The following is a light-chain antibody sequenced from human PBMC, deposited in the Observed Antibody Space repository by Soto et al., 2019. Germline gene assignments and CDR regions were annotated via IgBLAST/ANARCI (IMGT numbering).Light chain of an antibody. Sequence: EIVMTQSPATLSVSPGERATLSCRPSQSVADKLAWYQQKPVQTPSLLIYVASTRDTGIPARFSGSGSWTEFTRTISSLQTADFAIEYGQQYNNWTLTLGGGTKVESK. CDR1: QSVADK. CDR2: VAS. CDR3: QQYNNWTLT. V-gene: IGKV3-15*01. J-gene: IGKJ4*01.